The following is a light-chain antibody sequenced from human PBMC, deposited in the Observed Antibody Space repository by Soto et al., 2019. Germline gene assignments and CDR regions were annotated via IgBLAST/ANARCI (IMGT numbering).Light chain of an antibody. CDR3: PQRSNSPPYT. CDR1: QSVSSY. Sequence: EIVLTQSPATLSLSPGERDTLSCRATQSVSSYLAWYQQKPGQAPRLLIYDASNGATCIPARFSGSGSGTELTLPISSLEAEDFAVYYCPQRSNSPPYTFGQGLKLEIK. J-gene: IGKJ2*01. V-gene: IGKV3-11*01. CDR2: DAS.